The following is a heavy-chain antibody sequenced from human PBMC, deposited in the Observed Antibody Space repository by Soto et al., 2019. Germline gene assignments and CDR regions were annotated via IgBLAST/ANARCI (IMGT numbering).Heavy chain of an antibody. V-gene: IGHV4-59*11. CDR3: ARGGGSPYHDHEFDY. J-gene: IGHJ4*02. CDR2: IYYRGTT. CDR1: GVSTSNHY. D-gene: IGHD2-2*01. Sequence: QVQLQESGPGLVKPSETLSLTCSVSGVSTSNHYWTWIRKPPGQGPEWIGCIYYRGTTNYNASFNSQVTISVDPSKNQVSLMLTSVTTADTAVYYCARGGGSPYHDHEFDYWGQGILVTVSS.